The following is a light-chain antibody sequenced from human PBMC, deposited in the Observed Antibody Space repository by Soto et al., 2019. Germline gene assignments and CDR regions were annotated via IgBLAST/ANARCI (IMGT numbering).Light chain of an antibody. CDR2: DVS. Sequence: QSVLAQPASVSGSPGQSITISCTGTSSDVGYFDYVSWYQQHPGKAPKLMIFDVSDRSSGVSDRFSGSKSGNTASLTTSGLQAEDEADYVCSSYASGSTHVLFGGGTKLTVL. V-gene: IGLV2-14*03. J-gene: IGLJ3*02. CDR3: SSYASGSTHVL. CDR1: SSDVGYFDY.